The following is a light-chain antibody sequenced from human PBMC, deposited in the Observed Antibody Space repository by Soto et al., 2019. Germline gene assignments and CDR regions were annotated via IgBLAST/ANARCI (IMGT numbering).Light chain of an antibody. CDR2: EVT. J-gene: IGLJ2*01. CDR1: SSDVGAYNY. Sequence: QSALTQPASVSGSLGQSITISCTGTSSDVGAYNYVSWYQQHPDKAPKLLIFEVTNRPSGVSGRFSGSKSGITPSLSISGLQHEDEADYYCTSNSSSTPELFGGGTKVTVL. CDR3: TSNSSSTPEL. V-gene: IGLV2-14*01.